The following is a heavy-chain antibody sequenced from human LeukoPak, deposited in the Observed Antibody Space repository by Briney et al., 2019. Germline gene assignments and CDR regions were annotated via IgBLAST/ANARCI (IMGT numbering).Heavy chain of an antibody. V-gene: IGHV4-34*01. Sequence: PSETLSLTCAVYGGSFSGYYWSWIRQPPGKGLEWIGEINHSGSANYNPSLKSRVTISVDTSKNQFSLKLSSVTAADTVVYYCARGRGYCSSTSCTRSFFDYWGQGTLVTVSS. D-gene: IGHD2-2*01. CDR1: GGSFSGYY. J-gene: IGHJ4*02. CDR2: INHSGSA. CDR3: ARGRGYCSSTSCTRSFFDY.